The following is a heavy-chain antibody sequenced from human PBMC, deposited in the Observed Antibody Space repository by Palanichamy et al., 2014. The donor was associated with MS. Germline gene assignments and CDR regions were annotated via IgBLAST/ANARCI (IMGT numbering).Heavy chain of an antibody. CDR3: VLDGRPYSSGHAFDY. J-gene: IGHJ4*02. CDR1: GGSISYYF. D-gene: IGHD6-19*01. Sequence: QVQLQESGPGLVKPSETLSLTCTVSGGSISYYFWTWLRQPPGRGLEWIGYVSYTGNTNYNPSLKSRVTISIDTSKNQFSLRLNSVTAADTAVYYCVLDGRPYSSGHAFDYWGQGTLVTVSS. V-gene: IGHV4-59*01. CDR2: VSYTGNT.